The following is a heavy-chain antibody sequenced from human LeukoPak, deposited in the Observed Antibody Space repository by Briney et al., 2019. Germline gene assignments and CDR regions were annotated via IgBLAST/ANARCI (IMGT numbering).Heavy chain of an antibody. CDR1: GYTFDDEN. V-gene: IGHV1-2*02. CDR2: INPKSGGT. J-gene: IGHJ5*02. D-gene: IGHD6-13*01. Sequence: ASVKVSCKASGYTFDDENIHWVRQAPGQGREWMGLINPKSGGTHYEHRLQGRVTMTRDTSISTAYMELSRLRSDDTAVYYCARRVQKLVGTNWFDPWGQGTLVTVSS. CDR3: ARRVQKLVGTNWFDP.